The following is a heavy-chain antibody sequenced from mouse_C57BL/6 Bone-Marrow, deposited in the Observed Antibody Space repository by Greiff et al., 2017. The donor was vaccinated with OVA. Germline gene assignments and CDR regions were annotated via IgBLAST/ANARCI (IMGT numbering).Heavy chain of an antibody. CDR1: GYTFTSYW. D-gene: IGHD2-1*01. V-gene: IGHV1-5*01. CDR3: TGSRGPYGNYDWYFDV. J-gene: IGHJ1*03. Sequence: VQLQQSGTVLARPGASVKMSCKTSGYTFTSYWMHWVKQRPGQGLEWIGAIYPGNSDTSYNQKFKGKAKLTAVTSASTAYMELSSLTNEDSAVYYCTGSRGPYGNYDWYFDVWGTGTTVTVSS. CDR2: IYPGNSDT.